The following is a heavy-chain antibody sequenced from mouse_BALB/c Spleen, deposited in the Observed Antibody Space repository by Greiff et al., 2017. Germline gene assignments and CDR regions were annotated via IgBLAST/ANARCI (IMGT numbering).Heavy chain of an antibody. J-gene: IGHJ1*01. CDR1: GFTFSSYA. CDR3: ASIYYGKSYWYFDV. Sequence: EVMLVESGGGLVKPGGSLKLSCAASGFTFSSYAMSWVRQTPEKRLEWVASISSGGSTYYPDSVKGRFTISRDNARNILYLQMSSLRSEDTAMYYCASIYYGKSYWYFDVWGAGTTVTVSS. V-gene: IGHV5-6-5*01. D-gene: IGHD2-1*01. CDR2: ISSGGST.